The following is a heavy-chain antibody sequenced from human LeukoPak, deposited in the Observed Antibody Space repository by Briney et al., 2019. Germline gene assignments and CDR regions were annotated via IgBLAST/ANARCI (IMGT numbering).Heavy chain of an antibody. D-gene: IGHD2-8*01. CDR3: ASVFMDV. J-gene: IGHJ6*04. V-gene: IGHV4-4*08. Sequence: SETLSLTCTVSGDSFSYFYWSWIRQPPGKGLEWIGYIYNSGSTYYSPSLKSRVTISVDTSKNQFSLKLSSVTAADTAVYYCASVFMDVWGKGTTVTISS. CDR1: GDSFSYFY. CDR2: IYNSGST.